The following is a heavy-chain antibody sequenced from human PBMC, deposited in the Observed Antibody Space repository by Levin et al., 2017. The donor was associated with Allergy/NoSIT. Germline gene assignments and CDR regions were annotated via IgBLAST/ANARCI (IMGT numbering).Heavy chain of an antibody. CDR1: GGSFSGYY. Sequence: SETLSLTCAVYGGSFSGYYWSWIRQPPGKGLEWIGEINHSGSTNYNPSLKSRVTISVDTSKNQFSLKLSSVTAADTAVYYCARVKEGYFDYWGQGTLVTVSS. V-gene: IGHV4-34*01. CDR2: INHSGST. CDR3: ARVKEGYFDY. J-gene: IGHJ4*02.